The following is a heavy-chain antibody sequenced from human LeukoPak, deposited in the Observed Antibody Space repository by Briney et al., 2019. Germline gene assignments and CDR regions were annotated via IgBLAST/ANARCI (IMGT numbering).Heavy chain of an antibody. CDR2: MNPNSGNT. CDR3: ARVPRTSPPYYFDY. V-gene: IGHV1-8*01. Sequence: ASVKVSCKASGYTFTSYDINWVRQATGQGLEWMGWMNPNSGNTGYAQKFQGRVTMTRNTSISTAYMELSSLRSEDTAVYYCARVPRTSPPYYFDYWGQGTLVTVSS. D-gene: IGHD3-16*01. J-gene: IGHJ4*02. CDR1: GYTFTSYD.